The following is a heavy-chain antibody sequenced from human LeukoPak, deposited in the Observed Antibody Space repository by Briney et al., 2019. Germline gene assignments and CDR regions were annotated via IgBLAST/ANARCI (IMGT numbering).Heavy chain of an antibody. CDR1: GYTFTSYD. CDR3: ARLRPITMVRGVKRYYFDY. Sequence: GASVKVSCKASGYTFTSYDINWVRQATGQGLEWMGWMNPNSGNTGYAQKFQGRVTMTRNTSISTAYMELSSLRSEDTAVYYCARLRPITMVRGVKRYYFDYWGQGTLVTVSS. J-gene: IGHJ4*02. D-gene: IGHD3-10*01. V-gene: IGHV1-8*02. CDR2: MNPNSGNT.